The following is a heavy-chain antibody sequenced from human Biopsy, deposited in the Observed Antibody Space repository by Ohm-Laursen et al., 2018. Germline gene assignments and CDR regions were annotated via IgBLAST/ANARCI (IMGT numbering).Heavy chain of an antibody. D-gene: IGHD5-24*01. Sequence: SVKVSCKASGDSFSNYAISWVRQAPGQGLEWMGRIIPILGIPNIAQKFQARVTITADVPTNTVYMELSSLTSEDTAVYYCARAGRDGYNWDYFGFGGQGTRVTVSS. J-gene: IGHJ4*02. CDR3: ARAGRDGYNWDYFGF. CDR2: IIPILGIP. V-gene: IGHV1-69*04. CDR1: GDSFSNYA.